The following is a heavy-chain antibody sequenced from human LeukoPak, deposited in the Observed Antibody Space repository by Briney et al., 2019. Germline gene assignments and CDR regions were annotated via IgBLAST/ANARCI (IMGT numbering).Heavy chain of an antibody. J-gene: IGHJ4*02. CDR1: GGSISSGGYY. CDR2: IYYSGST. V-gene: IGHV4-31*03. D-gene: IGHD6-13*01. Sequence: PSETLSLTCTVSGGSISSGGYYWSWIRQHPGKGLEWIGYIYYSGSTYCSPSLKSRVTISVDTSKNQFSLTLSSVTAADTAVYYCARGLPYSDRGDNWGQGTLVTVSS. CDR3: ARGLPYSDRGDN.